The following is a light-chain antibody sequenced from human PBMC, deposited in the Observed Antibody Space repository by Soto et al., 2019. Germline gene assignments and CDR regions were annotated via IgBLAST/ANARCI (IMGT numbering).Light chain of an antibody. CDR2: DAS. V-gene: IGKV1-5*01. CDR1: QNISVW. J-gene: IGKJ1*01. Sequence: DIQMTQSPSTLSASVGDGVTITCRASQNISVWLAWYQQRPGKAPKVLIYDASSWAGGVPSRFTGSGSGTEFTLTINSLQPDDFATYYCQQYSVYWTFGQGTKVEIK. CDR3: QQYSVYWT.